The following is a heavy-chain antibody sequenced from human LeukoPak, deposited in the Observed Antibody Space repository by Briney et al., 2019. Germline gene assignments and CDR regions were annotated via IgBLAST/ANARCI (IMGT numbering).Heavy chain of an antibody. CDR1: GFTFSTYA. Sequence: GGSLRLSCAASGFTFSTYAMSWVRQAPGKGLEWVSIINPSGAFTYSADSVKGRFTISRDNSMNTLYLHMRTLRAEDTALYYCAKIFGWHLVVVTAYDAFDTWGQGTMVSVSS. J-gene: IGHJ3*02. CDR3: AKIFGWHLVVVTAYDAFDT. CDR2: INPSGAFT. V-gene: IGHV3-23*01. D-gene: IGHD2-21*02.